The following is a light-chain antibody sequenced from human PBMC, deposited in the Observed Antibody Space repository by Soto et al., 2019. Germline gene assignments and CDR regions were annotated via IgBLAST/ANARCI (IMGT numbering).Light chain of an antibody. CDR3: QQLNSFPIA. V-gene: IGKV1-9*01. CDR1: QGISSF. CDR2: GAS. J-gene: IGKJ3*01. Sequence: IQLTQSPSSLSASVGDRVTITCRASQGISSFLAWYRQKPGRAPKLLIYGASTLQSGVPSRFSGSGSGTDFTLTISSLQPEDFATYYCQQLNSFPIAFGPGTKVEIQ.